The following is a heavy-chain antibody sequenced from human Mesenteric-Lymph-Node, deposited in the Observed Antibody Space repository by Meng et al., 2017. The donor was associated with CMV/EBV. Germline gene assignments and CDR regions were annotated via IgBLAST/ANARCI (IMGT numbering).Heavy chain of an antibody. V-gene: IGHV3-30*02. Sequence: GGYLRLSCAVSGFNFNNYGMHWVSQTPGKGLEWVSFIRQDGNDKFYVDSVKGRFTVSRDNSKSTLYLQMDSLRPEDTAVYYWAGDNRDWACDYWGRGALVTVSS. CDR2: IRQDGNDK. CDR3: AGDNRDWACDY. D-gene: IGHD3-9*01. J-gene: IGHJ4*02. CDR1: GFNFNNYG.